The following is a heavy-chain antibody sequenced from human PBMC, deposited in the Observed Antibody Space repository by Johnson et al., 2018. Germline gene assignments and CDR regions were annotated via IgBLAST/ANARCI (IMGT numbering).Heavy chain of an antibody. CDR2: IYSGGST. D-gene: IGHD2-2*02. CDR3: ARDQDQLLYEKSFYYGMDV. V-gene: IGHV3-53*01. J-gene: IGHJ6*02. CDR1: GFTVSSNY. Sequence: EVQLVQSGGGLIQPGGSLRLSCAASGFTVSSNYLSWVRQAPGKGLEWAPVIYSGGSTYYADSVKGRFTISRDNSKNTLYLQMNSLKAEDTAVYYCARDQDQLLYEKSFYYGMDVWGQGTTVTVSS.